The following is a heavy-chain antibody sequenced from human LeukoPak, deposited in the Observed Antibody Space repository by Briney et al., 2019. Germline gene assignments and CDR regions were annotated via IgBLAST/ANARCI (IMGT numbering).Heavy chain of an antibody. CDR3: ARVVRRDYYYGMDV. CDR2: INAGNGHT. J-gene: IGHJ6*02. D-gene: IGHD3-10*01. V-gene: IGHV1-3*01. CDR1: GYTFITSS. Sequence: ASVKVSCKTLGYTFITSSIYWVRQAPGQRLEWMGWINAGNGHTKYSQKFQGRVTITRDTSASTAYMDLTSLRSEDTAVYYCARVVRRDYYYGMDVWGQGTTVTVSS.